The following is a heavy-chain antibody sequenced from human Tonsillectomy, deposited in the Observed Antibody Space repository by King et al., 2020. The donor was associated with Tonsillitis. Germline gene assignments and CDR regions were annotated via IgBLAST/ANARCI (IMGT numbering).Heavy chain of an antibody. D-gene: IGHD3-22*01. J-gene: IGHJ4*02. CDR2: IKQDGSEK. CDR1: GFTFSPYW. Sequence: VQLVESGGGLVQPGGSLRLSCAASGFTFSPYWMTWVRQSPGKGLEWVANIKQDGSEKYYVDSVKCRFTISRDNAKNSLYLQMNSLIASATAVYYCASYYDSSGSSGFDYWGQGTLGTVSS. V-gene: IGHV3-7*01. CDR3: ASYYDSSGSSGFDY.